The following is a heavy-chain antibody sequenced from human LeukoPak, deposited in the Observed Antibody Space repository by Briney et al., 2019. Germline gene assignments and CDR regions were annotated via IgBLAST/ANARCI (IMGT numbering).Heavy chain of an antibody. CDR3: ARQNFVVVTAIRTFDY. D-gene: IGHD2-21*02. V-gene: IGHV3-7*02. J-gene: IGHJ4*02. CDR2: VKRDGSAK. CDR1: GFTFDNYA. Sequence: GGSLRLSCAASGFTFDNYAMSWVRQAPGKGLEWVANVKRDGSAKNYVDSVKGRFTISRDNAKNSLYLQMNSLRDEDTAVYYCARQNFVVVTAIRTFDYWGQGTLVTVSS.